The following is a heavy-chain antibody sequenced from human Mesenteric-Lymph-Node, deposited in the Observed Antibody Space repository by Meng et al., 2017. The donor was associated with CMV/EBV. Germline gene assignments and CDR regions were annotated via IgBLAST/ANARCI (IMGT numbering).Heavy chain of an antibody. CDR2: IRFDGSIE. J-gene: IGHJ4*02. Sequence: GESLKISCAASGFTFTSFGMHWVRQAPGKGLQWVAFIRFDGSIEYYVDSVKGRFTISRDNSKNTLYLQMNSLRSEDTALYSCAKLGYCSSTSCFWGFIGYWGQGTLVTVSS. CDR1: GFTFTSFG. CDR3: AKLGYCSSTSCFWGFIGY. V-gene: IGHV3-30*02. D-gene: IGHD2-2*01.